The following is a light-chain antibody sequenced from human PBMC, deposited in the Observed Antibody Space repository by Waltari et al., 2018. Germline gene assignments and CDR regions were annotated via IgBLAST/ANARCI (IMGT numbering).Light chain of an antibody. CDR3: QQYNSYSLLT. V-gene: IGKV1-5*03. J-gene: IGKJ4*01. Sequence: DIQMTQSPSPLAAFAGDRVTTPCRASQSISNWLAWYQQKPGKAPNLLIYKAAPLERGVPSGFSGSGSGTEFTLTISSLQPDDFATYYCQQYNSYSLLTFGGGTKVEIK. CDR2: KAA. CDR1: QSISNW.